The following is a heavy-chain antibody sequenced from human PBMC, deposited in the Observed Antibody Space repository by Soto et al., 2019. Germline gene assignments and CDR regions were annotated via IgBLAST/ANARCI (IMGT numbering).Heavy chain of an antibody. D-gene: IGHD3-10*01. J-gene: IGHJ4*02. CDR3: IGSFPF. Sequence: GGSLRLSCTASGFPFGNFLMSWFRQAPGKGMEWVDFIRSQPYGGTAEYAASVRGRFTISRDDSKGIAYLQMNSLQTEDSGVYYCIGSFPFWGQGTLVTVSS. CDR1: GFPFGNFL. CDR2: IRSQPYGGTA. V-gene: IGHV3-49*03.